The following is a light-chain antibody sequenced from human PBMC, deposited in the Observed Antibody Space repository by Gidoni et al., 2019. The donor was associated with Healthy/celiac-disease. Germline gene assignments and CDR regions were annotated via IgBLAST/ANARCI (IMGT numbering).Light chain of an antibody. V-gene: IGKV4-1*01. CDR1: QSVLYSSNNKNY. Sequence: ERATINCKSGQSVLYSSNNKNYLAWYQQKPGQPPKLLIYWASTRESGVPDRFSGSGSGTDFTLTISSLQAEDVAVYYCQQYYSTPWTFGQGTKVEIK. J-gene: IGKJ1*01. CDR3: QQYYSTPWT. CDR2: WAS.